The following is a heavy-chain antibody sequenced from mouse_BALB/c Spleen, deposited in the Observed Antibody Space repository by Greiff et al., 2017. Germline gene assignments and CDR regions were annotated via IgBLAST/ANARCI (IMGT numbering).Heavy chain of an antibody. V-gene: IGHV5-6-3*01. Sequence: EVQRVESGGGLVQPGGSLKLSCAASGFTFSSYGMSWVRQTPDKRLELVATINSNGGSTYYPDSVKGRFTISRDNAKNTLYLQMSSLKSEDTAMYYCARENVHYYGYYYAMDYWGQGTSVTVSS. CDR3: ARENVHYYGYYYAMDY. CDR1: GFTFSSYG. D-gene: IGHD1-2*01. J-gene: IGHJ4*01. CDR2: INSNGGST.